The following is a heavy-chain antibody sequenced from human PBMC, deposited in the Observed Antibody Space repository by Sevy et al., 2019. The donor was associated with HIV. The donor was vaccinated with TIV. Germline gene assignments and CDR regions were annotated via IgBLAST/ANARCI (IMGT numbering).Heavy chain of an antibody. V-gene: IGHV3-23*01. CDR1: GFTFRTYA. Sequence: GGSLRLSCAASGFTFRTYAMNWVGQAPGKGLQWVSAVSGSARTTYYADSVKGRFTVSRDNSRNILYLQMNNLRADDTAVYYCAREGLGYKNGRNDALNLWGQGTMVTVSS. D-gene: IGHD1-1*01. CDR2: VSGSARTT. CDR3: AREGLGYKNGRNDALNL. J-gene: IGHJ3*01.